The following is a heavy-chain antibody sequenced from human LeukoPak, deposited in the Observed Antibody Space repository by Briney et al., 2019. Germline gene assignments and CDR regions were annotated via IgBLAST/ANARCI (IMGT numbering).Heavy chain of an antibody. CDR3: ARARYSGRGGFDP. J-gene: IGHJ5*02. D-gene: IGHD1-26*01. CDR2: INPNSGGT. V-gene: IGHV1-2*02. CDR1: GYTFTSYD. Sequence: ASVKVSCKASGYTFTSYDINWVRQATGQGLEWMGWINPNSGGTNYAQKFQGRVTMTRDTSISTAYMELSRLRSDDTAVYYCARARYSGRGGFDPWGQGTLVTVSS.